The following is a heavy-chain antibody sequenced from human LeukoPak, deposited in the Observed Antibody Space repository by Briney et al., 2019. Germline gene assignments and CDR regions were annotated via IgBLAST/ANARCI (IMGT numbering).Heavy chain of an antibody. V-gene: IGHV3-30*18. CDR2: ISYDGSNK. D-gene: IGHD3-10*01. J-gene: IGHJ4*02. CDR3: AKAGYGSGSYSG. CDR1: GFTFSSYG. Sequence: PGRSLRLSCAASGFTFSSYGMHWVRQAPGKGLEWVAVISYDGSNKYYGDSVKGRFTISRDNSKNTLYLQMNSLRAEDTAVYYCAKAGYGSGSYSGWGQGTLVTVSS.